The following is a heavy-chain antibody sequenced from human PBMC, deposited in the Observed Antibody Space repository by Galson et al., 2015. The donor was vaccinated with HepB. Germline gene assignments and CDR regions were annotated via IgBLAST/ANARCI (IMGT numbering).Heavy chain of an antibody. V-gene: IGHV3-30*10. Sequence: SLRLSCAASGFIFNNYAMHWVRQAPGKGPEWVAVISFDGSHKYYTDSVKGRFTVSRDNSKNMVYLQMNSLRADDTAVYLCARELAPFLYLARGLDVWGQGTTVPVSS. J-gene: IGHJ6*02. CDR1: GFIFNNYA. CDR2: ISFDGSHK. CDR3: ARELAPFLYLARGLDV. D-gene: IGHD2/OR15-2a*01.